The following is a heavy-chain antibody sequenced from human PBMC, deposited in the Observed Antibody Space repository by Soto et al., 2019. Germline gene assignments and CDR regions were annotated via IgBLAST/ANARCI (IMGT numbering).Heavy chain of an antibody. V-gene: IGHV3-21*01. J-gene: IGHJ4*02. Sequence: EVQLVESGGGLVKSGGSLRLSCAASGFTFSSYSMNWVRQAPGKGLEWVSSISSSSSYIYYADSVKGRFTISRDNAKNSLYLQMNSLRAEDTAVYYFAREERGSSGDYWGQGTLVTVSS. CDR1: GFTFSSYS. CDR2: ISSSSSYI. D-gene: IGHD6-25*01. CDR3: AREERGSSGDY.